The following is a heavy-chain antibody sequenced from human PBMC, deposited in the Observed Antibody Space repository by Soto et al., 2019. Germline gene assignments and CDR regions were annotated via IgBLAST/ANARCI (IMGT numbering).Heavy chain of an antibody. CDR2: IYYSGST. CDR3: ARMTYYDFWSGTKNNWFDP. Sequence: PSETLSLTCTVSGGSISSGGYYWSWIRQHPGKGLEWIGYIYYSGSTYYNPSLKSRVTISVDTSKNQFSLKLSSVTAADTAVYYCARMTYYDFWSGTKNNWFDPWGQGTLVTVSS. D-gene: IGHD3-3*01. V-gene: IGHV4-31*03. CDR1: GGSISSGGYY. J-gene: IGHJ5*02.